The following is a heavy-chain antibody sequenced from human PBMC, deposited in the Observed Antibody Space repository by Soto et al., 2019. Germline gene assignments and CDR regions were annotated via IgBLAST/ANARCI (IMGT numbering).Heavy chain of an antibody. CDR1: GFTFSNYG. CDR2: ISGSGFKK. Sequence: PGGSLRLSCTASGFTFSNYGMNWVRQAPGKGLEWVSAISGSGFKKYYADSVKGRFTISRDNSKSTVYLELNNLSAGDTAVYHCAKNQGVELVPLATVDWFDPWGQGSVVTVSS. J-gene: IGHJ5*02. V-gene: IGHV3-23*01. CDR3: AKNQGVELVPLATVDWFDP. D-gene: IGHD1-26*01.